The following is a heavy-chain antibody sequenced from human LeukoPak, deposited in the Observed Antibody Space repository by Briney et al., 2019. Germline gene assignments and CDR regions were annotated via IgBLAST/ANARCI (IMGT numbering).Heavy chain of an antibody. Sequence: GASVKVSCKASGYTFTTYGFSWVRQAPGQGLEWMGWISAYNDNTNYAQNLQGRVTMTTDTSTSTAYMELRSLRYDDTAVYYCARGQLPTDYWGQGTLVTVSS. CDR2: ISAYNDNT. CDR3: ARGQLPTDY. D-gene: IGHD2-2*01. V-gene: IGHV1-18*01. J-gene: IGHJ4*02. CDR1: GYTFTTYG.